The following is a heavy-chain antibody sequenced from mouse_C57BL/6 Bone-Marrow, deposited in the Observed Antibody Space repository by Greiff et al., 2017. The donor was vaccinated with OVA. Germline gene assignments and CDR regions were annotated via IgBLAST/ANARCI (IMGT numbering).Heavy chain of an antibody. CDR3: ARRYYGNYGWFAY. D-gene: IGHD2-1*01. CDR1: GFTFSDYY. V-gene: IGHV5-12*01. J-gene: IGHJ3*01. CDR2: ISNGGGST. Sequence: EVMLVESGGGLVQPGGSLKLSCAASGFTFSDYYMYWVRQTPEKRLEWVAYISNGGGSTYYPDTVKGRFTISRDNAKNTLYLQMSRLKSEDTAMYYCARRYYGNYGWFAYWGQGTLDTVSA.